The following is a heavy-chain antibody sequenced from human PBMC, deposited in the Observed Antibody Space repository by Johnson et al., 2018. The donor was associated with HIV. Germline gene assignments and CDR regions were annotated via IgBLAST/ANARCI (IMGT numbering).Heavy chain of an antibody. CDR1: GFTFSDYS. Sequence: VQLVESGGNVVQPGRSQRLSCAASGFTFSDYSMHWVRQAPGKGLEWVAVISYDGSNKYYADSVKGRFTISRDNAKNTLYLEMKSLRADDTAVYYCVRDDYACRSWGQGTMVTVSS. D-gene: IGHD4/OR15-4a*01. V-gene: IGHV3-30-3*01. CDR3: VRDDYACRS. CDR2: ISYDGSNK. J-gene: IGHJ3*01.